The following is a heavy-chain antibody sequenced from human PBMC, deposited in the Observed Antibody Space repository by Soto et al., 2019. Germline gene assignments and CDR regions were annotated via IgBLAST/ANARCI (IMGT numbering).Heavy chain of an antibody. D-gene: IGHD6-6*01. CDR1: GGSISSSSYY. CDR3: ARSDSSSSGWFDP. Sequence: SETLSLTCTVSGGSISSSSYYWGWISQPPGKGLEWIGSIYYSGSTYYNPSLKSRVTISVDTSKNQFSLKLSSVTAADTAVYYCARSDSSSSGWFDPWGQGTLVTVSS. V-gene: IGHV4-39*07. J-gene: IGHJ5*02. CDR2: IYYSGST.